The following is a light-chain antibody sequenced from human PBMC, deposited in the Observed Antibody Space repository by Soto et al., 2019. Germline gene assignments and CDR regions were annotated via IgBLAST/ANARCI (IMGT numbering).Light chain of an antibody. V-gene: IGLV1-40*01. Sequence: QSVLTQPPSVSGAPGQTVTISCTGAGFDVHWYQHLPGTAPKLLIYGNTNRPSGVPDRFSGSKSGTSASLAITGLQAEDEADYYCQSYDSSLSGRNWVFGGGTKLTVL. CDR2: GNT. CDR1: GFD. CDR3: QSYDSSLSGRNWV. J-gene: IGLJ3*02.